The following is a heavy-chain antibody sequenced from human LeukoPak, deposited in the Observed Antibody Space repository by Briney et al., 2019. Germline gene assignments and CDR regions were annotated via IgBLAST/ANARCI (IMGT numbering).Heavy chain of an antibody. D-gene: IGHD6-25*01. CDR3: TRIDPLGFFDQ. CDR2: IFYSGNY. V-gene: IGHV4-59*12. Sequence: SETLSLTCSVSGPFTSRYYWSWVRQPLGQGLEWIGNIFYSGNYKYNPSLTSRISMSVDTSKTQFSLELTSVTAADTAVYYCTRIDPLGFFDQWGAGSLVTVSS. CDR1: GPFTSRYY. J-gene: IGHJ4*02.